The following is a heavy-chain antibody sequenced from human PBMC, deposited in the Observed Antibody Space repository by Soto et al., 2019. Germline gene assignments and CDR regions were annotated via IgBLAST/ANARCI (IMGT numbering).Heavy chain of an antibody. CDR2: IYPGDSDT. V-gene: IGHV5-51*01. CDR1: GYSFTSYW. D-gene: IGHD3-9*01. J-gene: IGHJ4*02. CDR3: ARHGTLRYFDWFMDY. Sequence: GESLKISCKGSGYSFTSYWIGWVLQMPGKGLEWMGIIYPGDSDTRYSPSFQGQVTISADKSISTAYLQWSSLKASDTAMYYYARHGTLRYFDWFMDYWGQGTLVTVSS.